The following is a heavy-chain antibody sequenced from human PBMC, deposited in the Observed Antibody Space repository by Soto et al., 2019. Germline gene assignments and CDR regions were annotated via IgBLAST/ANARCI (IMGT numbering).Heavy chain of an antibody. Sequence: EVQLVESGGGLVQPGGSLRLSCAASGFTFSSYWMHWVRQAPGKGLVWVSRINSDGSSTSYADSVKGRFTISRDNAKNTLYXQMNSLRAEDTAVYYCAVAVAGPTAIGYWGQGTLVTVSS. CDR3: AVAVAGPTAIGY. D-gene: IGHD6-19*01. CDR2: INSDGSST. CDR1: GFTFSSYW. J-gene: IGHJ4*02. V-gene: IGHV3-74*01.